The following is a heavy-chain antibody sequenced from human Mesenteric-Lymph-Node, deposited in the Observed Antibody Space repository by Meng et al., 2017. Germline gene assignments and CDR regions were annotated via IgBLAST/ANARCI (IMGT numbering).Heavy chain of an antibody. J-gene: IGHJ4*02. Sequence: SETLSLTCTVSGGSVSSGSYYWSWIRQPPGKGLEWIGYIYYSGSTNYNPSLKSRVTISVDTSKNQVSLKVNSVTAADTAVYYCGRGVNGGTVDYRGQGTLVTVSS. D-gene: IGHD2-8*01. CDR1: GGSVSSGSYY. CDR3: GRGVNGGTVDY. CDR2: IYYSGST. V-gene: IGHV4-61*01.